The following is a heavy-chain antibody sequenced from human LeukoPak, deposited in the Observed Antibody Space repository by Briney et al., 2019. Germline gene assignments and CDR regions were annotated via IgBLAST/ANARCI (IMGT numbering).Heavy chain of an antibody. CDR1: GGSISSGSYY. V-gene: IGHV4-61*02. CDR2: IYASGST. D-gene: IGHD3-9*01. CDR3: ARGAYYDILTDYYNPSPFDY. Sequence: PSQTLSLTCTVSGGSISSGSYYWSWIRQPAGKGLEWIGRIYASGSTNYNPSLKSRLTISVDTSKNQFSLKLSSVTAADTAVYYCARGAYYDILTDYYNPSPFDYWGQGTLVTVSS. J-gene: IGHJ4*02.